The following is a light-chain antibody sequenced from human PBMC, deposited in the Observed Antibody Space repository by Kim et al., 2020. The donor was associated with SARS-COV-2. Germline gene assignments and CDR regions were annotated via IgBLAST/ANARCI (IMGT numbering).Light chain of an antibody. Sequence: SAAVGDRVPITWRASRDINYDLAWYEQKPGKPPNLLIYAASTLQSGVPSRFSGSGSGTDFTLTINNLQPEDVATYYCQVYDDIPYTFGQGTKLEI. J-gene: IGKJ2*01. CDR1: RDINYD. V-gene: IGKV1-27*01. CDR3: QVYDDIPYT. CDR2: AAS.